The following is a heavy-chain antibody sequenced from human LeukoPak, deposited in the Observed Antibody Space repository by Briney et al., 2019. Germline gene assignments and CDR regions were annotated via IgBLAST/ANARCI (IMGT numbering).Heavy chain of an antibody. J-gene: IGHJ6*02. D-gene: IGHD1-26*01. V-gene: IGHV1-46*01. Sequence: ASVKVSCKASGYTFTSYGISWVRQAPGQGLEWMGIINPSGGSTSYAQKFQGRVTMTRDTSTSTVYMELSSLRSEDTAVYYCARDRSYYEDYYYYGMDVWGQGTTVTVSS. CDR3: ARDRSYYEDYYYYGMDV. CDR1: GYTFTSYG. CDR2: INPSGGST.